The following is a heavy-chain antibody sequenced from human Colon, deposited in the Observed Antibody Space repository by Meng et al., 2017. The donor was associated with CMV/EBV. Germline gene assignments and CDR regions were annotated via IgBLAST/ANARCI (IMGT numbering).Heavy chain of an antibody. CDR2: INPNSGGT. J-gene: IGHJ4*02. Sequence: VQLVRSGAEVKKPGASVKVSCQASGYTFPGYYMHWVRQAPGQGLELMGWINPNSGGTNYAQKFQGRVTMTRDTSISTAYMELSRLRSDDTAVYYCARDLRVWFGEFKNWGQGTLVTVSS. D-gene: IGHD3-10*01. CDR1: GYTFPGYY. CDR3: ARDLRVWFGEFKN. V-gene: IGHV1-2*02.